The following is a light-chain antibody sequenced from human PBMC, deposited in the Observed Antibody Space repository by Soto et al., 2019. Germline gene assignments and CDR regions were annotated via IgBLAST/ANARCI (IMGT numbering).Light chain of an antibody. J-gene: IGLJ1*01. V-gene: IGLV2-8*01. Sequence: QSVLTQPPSASGSPGQSVTISCTGTSSDVGGYNYVSWYQQHPGKAPKLMIYEVSKRPSGVPDRFSGSKSGNTASLTVSGLQPEDEADYYCSSYTSSNTLPYVFGSGTKVTVL. CDR3: SSYTSSNTLPYV. CDR2: EVS. CDR1: SSDVGGYNY.